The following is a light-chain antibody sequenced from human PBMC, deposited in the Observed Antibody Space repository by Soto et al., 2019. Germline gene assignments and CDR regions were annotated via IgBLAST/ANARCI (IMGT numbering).Light chain of an antibody. CDR3: QQFSLYWA. V-gene: IGKV1-5*01. CDR1: QDINRW. CDR2: NAD. Sequence: DIRMTQSPSTLSASVGDRVTITCRASQDINRWLAWYQQKPGKAPKILIYNADTLESGVPSRFSGSGYGTEFILTISSLQPDDFATYYCQQFSLYWAFGQGTKVEIK. J-gene: IGKJ1*01.